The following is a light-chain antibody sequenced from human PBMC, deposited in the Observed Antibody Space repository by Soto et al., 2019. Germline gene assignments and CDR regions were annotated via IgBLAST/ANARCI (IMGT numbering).Light chain of an antibody. V-gene: IGKV3-20*01. Sequence: EIVLTQSPGTLSLSPGERATLSCRASQSVSSSYLAWYQQKLGQAPRLLIYGASSRATGIPDRFSGSGSGTDFTHTISRLEPEDFAVYYCQQYGSSPLFAFGPGTKVDIK. CDR2: GAS. CDR1: QSVSSSY. CDR3: QQYGSSPLFA. J-gene: IGKJ3*01.